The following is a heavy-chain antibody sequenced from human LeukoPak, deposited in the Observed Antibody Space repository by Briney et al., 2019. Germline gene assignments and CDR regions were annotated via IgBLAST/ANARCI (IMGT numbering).Heavy chain of an antibody. CDR2: IIAYNVNT. CDR3: ARDYYSGSYYGDY. J-gene: IGHJ4*02. Sequence: ASVKVSCKASGYTFTNYGITWGRHAPGQGLEWMGWIIAYNVNTNYAQGLQGRVTMTTDTSTSTAYMEVRSRRSDDTAVYYCARDYYSGSYYGDYWGQGTLVTVSS. D-gene: IGHD1-26*01. CDR1: GYTFTNYG. V-gene: IGHV1-18*01.